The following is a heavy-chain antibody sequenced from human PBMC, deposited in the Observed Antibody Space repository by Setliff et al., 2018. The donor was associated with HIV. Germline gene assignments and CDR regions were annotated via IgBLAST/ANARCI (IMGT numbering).Heavy chain of an antibody. D-gene: IGHD3-3*01. V-gene: IGHV5-51*01. Sequence: GESLKISCKGSGYSFTNYWIGWVRQVPGKGLEWMGIIYPADSDTRYSPSFQGQVTISADKSISTAYLQWSSLKASDTAMYYCARLSKYYDFWTPEYWGQGTVVTVSS. CDR1: GYSFTNYW. CDR3: ARLSKYYDFWTPEY. CDR2: IYPADSDT. J-gene: IGHJ4*02.